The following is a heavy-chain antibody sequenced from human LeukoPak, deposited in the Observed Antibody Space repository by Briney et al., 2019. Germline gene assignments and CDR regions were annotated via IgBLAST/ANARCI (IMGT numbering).Heavy chain of an antibody. V-gene: IGHV1-46*02. D-gene: IGHD3-16*02. CDR2: INPSGGST. Sequence: ASVKVSCKGSGYTFNSYHMHWVRQVPGQGLEWMGIINPSGGSTSYAQKFQGRVTMTKDTSTSTVYMELSSLRSEDTAVYFCAREGGSYRPLDYSGQGTLVTVSS. CDR3: AREGGSYRPLDY. J-gene: IGHJ4*02. CDR1: GYTFNSYH.